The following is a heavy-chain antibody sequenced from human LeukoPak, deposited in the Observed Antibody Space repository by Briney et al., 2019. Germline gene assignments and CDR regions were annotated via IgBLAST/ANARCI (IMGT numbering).Heavy chain of an antibody. CDR2: IYYSGST. J-gene: IGHJ4*02. V-gene: IGHV4-59*01. CDR1: GGSISSYY. CDR3: ARGQLGTPYNFDY. D-gene: IGHD1-1*01. Sequence: SETLSLTCTVSGGSISSYYWSWIRQPPGKGLEWIGYIYYSGSTNYNPSLKSRVTISVDTSKNQFSLKLSSVTAADTAVYYCARGQLGTPYNFDYWGQGTLVTVSS.